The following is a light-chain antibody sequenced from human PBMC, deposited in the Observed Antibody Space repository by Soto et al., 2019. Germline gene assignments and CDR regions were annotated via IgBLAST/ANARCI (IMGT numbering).Light chain of an antibody. Sequence: EIVLTQSPATLSVSPGEKATLSCRASQSISSNLAWYQQKPGQAPRLLLYGASTRATGIPARFSGSGSGTEFTLIISSLQSEDFAFYYCQQYGNWPRTFGQGTKVEIK. V-gene: IGKV3-15*01. J-gene: IGKJ1*01. CDR3: QQYGNWPRT. CDR2: GAS. CDR1: QSISSN.